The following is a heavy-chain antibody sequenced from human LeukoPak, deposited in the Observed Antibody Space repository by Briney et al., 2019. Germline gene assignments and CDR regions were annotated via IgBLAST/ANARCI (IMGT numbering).Heavy chain of an antibody. J-gene: IGHJ4*02. CDR3: ARDYVGMSTIRDFGY. V-gene: IGHV3-7*05. CDR2: IKQDGSEK. D-gene: IGHD5-24*01. Sequence: GGSLRLSCVASGFTFSRDWMSWVRQAPGKGLEWVANIKQDGSEKYYVDSVKGRFTISRDNAKNSLYLQMNSLRAEDTAVYYCARDYVGMSTIRDFGYWGQGTLVTVSS. CDR1: GFTFSRDW.